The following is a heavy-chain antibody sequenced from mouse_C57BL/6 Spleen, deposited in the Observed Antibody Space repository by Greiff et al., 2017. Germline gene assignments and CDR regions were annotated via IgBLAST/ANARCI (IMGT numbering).Heavy chain of an antibody. CDR1: GYAFSSSW. CDR2: IYPGDGDT. Sequence: VKLQQSGPELVKPGASVKISCKASGYAFSSSWMNWVKQRPGKGLEWIGRIYPGDGDTNYNGKFKGKATLTADKSSSTAYMQLSSLTSEDSAVYFCAPRYAMDYWGQGTSVTVSS. CDR3: APRYAMDY. V-gene: IGHV1-82*01. J-gene: IGHJ4*01.